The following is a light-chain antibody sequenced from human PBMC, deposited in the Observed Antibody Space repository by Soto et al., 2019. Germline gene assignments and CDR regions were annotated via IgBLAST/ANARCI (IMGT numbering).Light chain of an antibody. CDR1: QSLVHSDGNTY. CDR3: MQASQFPPT. J-gene: IGKJ1*01. Sequence: DIVMTQTPLSSPVTLGQPASISCRSSQSLVHSDGNTYLYWLQQRPGQPPRLLIYKISKRFSGVPDRCSGSGAGTDFTRKISRVESEDVGLYYCMQASQFPPTIGQGNKVEIK. CDR2: KIS. V-gene: IGKV2-24*01.